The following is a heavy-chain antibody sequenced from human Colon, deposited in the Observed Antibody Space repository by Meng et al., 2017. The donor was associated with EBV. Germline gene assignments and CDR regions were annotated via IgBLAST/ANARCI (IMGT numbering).Heavy chain of an antibody. Sequence: QVQLQQWGAGLLKPSETLSLTCAAYGGSFSGYYWTWIRQPPGKGLEWIGEINHSGSTNYNPSLKSRVTISVDTSKNQFSLKVTSVTAADTAVYYCARYRLQNDYGDQLYYFDYLGQGSLVTVSS. CDR3: ARYRLQNDYGDQLYYFDY. CDR1: GGSFSGYY. CDR2: INHSGST. V-gene: IGHV4-34*01. D-gene: IGHD4-17*01. J-gene: IGHJ4*02.